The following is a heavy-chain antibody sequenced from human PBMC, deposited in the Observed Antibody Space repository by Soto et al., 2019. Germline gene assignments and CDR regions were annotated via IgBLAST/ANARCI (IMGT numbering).Heavy chain of an antibody. D-gene: IGHD3-10*01. J-gene: IGHJ6*02. CDR3: ARRSGSYDYYGMDV. Sequence: KPSETLSLTCTVSGGSISSYYWSWIRQPPGKGLEWIGYIYYSGSTNYNPSLKSRVTISVDTSKNQFSLKLSSVTAADTAVYYCARRSGSYDYYGMDVWGQGTTVTVSS. CDR2: IYYSGST. V-gene: IGHV4-59*01. CDR1: GGSISSYY.